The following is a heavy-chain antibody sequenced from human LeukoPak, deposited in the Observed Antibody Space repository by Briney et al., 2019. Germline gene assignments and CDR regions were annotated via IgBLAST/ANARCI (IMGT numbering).Heavy chain of an antibody. D-gene: IGHD3-3*01. V-gene: IGHV4-59*01. Sequence: KPSEILSLTCTVSGGSISSYYWSWIRQPPGKGLEWIGYIYYSGSTNYNPSLKSRVTISVDTSKNQFSLKLSSVTAADTAVYYCARGDYDFWSGQHLSAFDIWGQGTMVTVSS. CDR3: ARGDYDFWSGQHLSAFDI. CDR1: GGSISSYY. J-gene: IGHJ3*02. CDR2: IYYSGST.